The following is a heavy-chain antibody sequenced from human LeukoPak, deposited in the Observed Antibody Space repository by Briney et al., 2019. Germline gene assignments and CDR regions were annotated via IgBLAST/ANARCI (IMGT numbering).Heavy chain of an antibody. Sequence: SETLSLTCTVSGGSISSSSYYWGWIRQPPGKGLEWIGSLYYSGSTYYNPSLKSRVTISVDTSKNKFSLKLTSVTATDTAVFYCARHHFTGITDAFDIWGQGTMVTVSS. V-gene: IGHV4-39*01. CDR1: GGSISSSSYY. J-gene: IGHJ3*02. D-gene: IGHD3-10*01. CDR2: LYYSGST. CDR3: ARHHFTGITDAFDI.